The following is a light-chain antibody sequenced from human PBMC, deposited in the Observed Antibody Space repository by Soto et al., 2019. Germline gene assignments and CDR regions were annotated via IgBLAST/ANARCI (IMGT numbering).Light chain of an antibody. CDR3: QQYNNWPLYT. CDR2: GAS. CDR1: QSVSTN. V-gene: IGKV3-15*01. Sequence: EIVMTQSPATLSVSPGERATLSCRASQSVSTNLAWYQQKPGQAPRLLIYGASTRATGIPARFSGSGSGTEFTLIISSLQSEDFVVYYCQQYNNWPLYTFGQGTKLEIK. J-gene: IGKJ2*01.